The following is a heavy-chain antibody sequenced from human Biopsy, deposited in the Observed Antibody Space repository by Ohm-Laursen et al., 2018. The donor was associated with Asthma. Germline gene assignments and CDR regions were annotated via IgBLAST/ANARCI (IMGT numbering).Heavy chain of an antibody. Sequence: GASVKVSCNASGYTFIHFAIHWVRQAPGQRLEWMGWINAGDGNTKYSQKFQGRVTITRDTSASTAYMDLRSLRSEDTAMYYCARTYYDFLTGQVNDAFALWGQGTMVTASS. CDR1: GYTFIHFA. J-gene: IGHJ3*01. CDR3: ARTYYDFLTGQVNDAFAL. CDR2: INAGDGNT. V-gene: IGHV1-3*01. D-gene: IGHD3-9*01.